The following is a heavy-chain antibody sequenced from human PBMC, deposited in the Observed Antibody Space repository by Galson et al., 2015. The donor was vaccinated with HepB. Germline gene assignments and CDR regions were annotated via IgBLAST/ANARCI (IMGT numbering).Heavy chain of an antibody. D-gene: IGHD6-13*01. CDR2: MNPNSGNT. CDR3: ASIAAAAKGVDYFDY. Sequence: SVKVSCKASGYTFTSYDINWVRQATGQGLEWMGWMNPNSGNTGYAQKFQGRVTMTRNPSISTAYMELSSLRSEDTAVYYCASIAAAAKGVDYFDYWGQGTLVTVSS. J-gene: IGHJ4*02. CDR1: GYTFTSYD. V-gene: IGHV1-8*01.